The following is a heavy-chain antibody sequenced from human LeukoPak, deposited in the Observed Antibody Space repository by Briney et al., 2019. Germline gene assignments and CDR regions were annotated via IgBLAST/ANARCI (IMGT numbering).Heavy chain of an antibody. Sequence: SVKVSCKASGGTFSSYAISWVRQAPGQGLEWMGGIIPIFGTANYAQKFQGRVTITADESTSTAYMELSSVTAADTAVYYCARDRLWFGESYWGQGTLVTVSS. J-gene: IGHJ4*02. CDR1: GGTFSSYA. V-gene: IGHV1-69*13. CDR2: IIPIFGTA. D-gene: IGHD3-10*01. CDR3: ARDRLWFGESY.